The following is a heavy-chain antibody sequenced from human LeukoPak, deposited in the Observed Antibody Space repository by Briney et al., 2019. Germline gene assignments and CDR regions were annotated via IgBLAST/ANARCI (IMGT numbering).Heavy chain of an antibody. V-gene: IGHV4-38-2*02. CDR1: GYSISSGYY. D-gene: IGHD3-22*01. J-gene: IGHJ4*02. CDR3: ARVNYYDSSGYLDY. Sequence: SETLSLTCTVSGYSISSGYYWGWIRQPPGKGLEWIGSIYHSGSTYYNPSLKSRVTISVDTSNNQFSLKLSSVTAADTAVYYCARVNYYDSSGYLDYWGQGTLVTVSS. CDR2: IYHSGST.